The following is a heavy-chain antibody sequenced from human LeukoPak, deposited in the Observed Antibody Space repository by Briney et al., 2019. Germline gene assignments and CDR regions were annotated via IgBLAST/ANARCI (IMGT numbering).Heavy chain of an antibody. J-gene: IGHJ4*02. CDR3: AKQKSGSSGYYHFDY. D-gene: IGHD3-22*01. Sequence: SLRLSCAASGSTFDDYAMHWVRQAPGKGLEWVSGISWNSGSIGYADSVKGRYTISRDNAKNSLYLQMNSLRAEDTALYYCAKQKSGSSGYYHFDYWGQGTLVTVSS. CDR2: ISWNSGSI. CDR1: GSTFDDYA. V-gene: IGHV3-9*01.